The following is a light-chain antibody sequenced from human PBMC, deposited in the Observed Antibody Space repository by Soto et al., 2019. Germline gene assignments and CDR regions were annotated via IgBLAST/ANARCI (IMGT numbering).Light chain of an antibody. J-gene: IGKJ1*01. CDR2: GAS. CDR1: QSVSSSY. CDR3: QQYGSSPET. Sequence: EIVLTPSPGTLSLSPGGRATLSCRASQSVSSSYLAWYQQKPGQAPRLLIYGASSRATGIPDRFSGSGSGTDFTLTISRLEPEDFAVYYCQQYGSSPETFGQGTKVDIK. V-gene: IGKV3-20*01.